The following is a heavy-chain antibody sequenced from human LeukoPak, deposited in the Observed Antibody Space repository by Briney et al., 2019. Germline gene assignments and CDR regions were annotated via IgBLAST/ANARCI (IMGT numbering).Heavy chain of an antibody. J-gene: IGHJ4*02. D-gene: IGHD4/OR15-4a*01. CDR3: ARAGVGRGLYYFDY. V-gene: IGHV3-48*04. Sequence: GGSLRLSCAASGFTFSSYSMNWVRQAPGKGLEWVSYISSSSSTIYYADSVKGRFTISRDNAKNSLYLQMNSLRAEDTAVYYCARAGVGRGLYYFDYWGQGTLVTVSS. CDR1: GFTFSSYS. CDR2: ISSSSSTI.